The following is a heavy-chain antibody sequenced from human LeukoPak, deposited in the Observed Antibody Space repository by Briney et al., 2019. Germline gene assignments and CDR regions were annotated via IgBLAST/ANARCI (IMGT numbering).Heavy chain of an antibody. J-gene: IGHJ4*02. Sequence: GGSLRLSCVASGFPFSSYWMTWVRQAPGKGLECVSIISDDSSFTYYLDSVKGRSTIFRDNSENTLYLHMNSLKAEDTAVYYCAKGRCSGPGCDSFDYWGQGTLVTVSS. D-gene: IGHD5-12*01. CDR2: ISDDSSFT. CDR1: GFPFSSYW. V-gene: IGHV3-23*01. CDR3: AKGRCSGPGCDSFDY.